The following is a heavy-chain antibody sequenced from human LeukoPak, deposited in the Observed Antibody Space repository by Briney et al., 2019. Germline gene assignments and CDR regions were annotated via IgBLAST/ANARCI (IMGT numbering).Heavy chain of an antibody. CDR3: AIRIQLWLPTDY. Sequence: GGSLRLSCAASGFTFSSYGMHWVRQAPGKGLEWVAFIRYDGSNKYYADSVKGRFTISRDNSKNTLYLQMNSLRAEDTAVYYCAIRIQLWLPTDYWSQGTLVTVSS. CDR2: IRYDGSNK. V-gene: IGHV3-30*02. CDR1: GFTFSSYG. D-gene: IGHD5-18*01. J-gene: IGHJ4*02.